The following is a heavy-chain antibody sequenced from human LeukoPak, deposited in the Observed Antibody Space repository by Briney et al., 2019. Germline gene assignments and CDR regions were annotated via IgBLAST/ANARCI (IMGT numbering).Heavy chain of an antibody. Sequence: SETLSLTCTVSGGSMSGYFWSWIRQPPGKGLEWIGYIYYSGSTNYNPSLKSRVTISVDTSKNQFSRKLSSVTAADTAVYYCARSITSSWYGDFQHWGQGTLVTVSS. CDR2: IYYSGST. CDR3: ARSITSSWYGDFQH. CDR1: GGSMSGYF. D-gene: IGHD6-13*01. J-gene: IGHJ1*01. V-gene: IGHV4-59*01.